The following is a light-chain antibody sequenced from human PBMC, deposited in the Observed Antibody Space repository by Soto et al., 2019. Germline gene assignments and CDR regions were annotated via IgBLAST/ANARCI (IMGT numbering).Light chain of an antibody. CDR3: CSCVGSYIYV. V-gene: IGLV2-11*01. Sequence: QSVLTQPRSVSGSPGQSVTISCTGTSNDVGGYHYVSWYQHHPGKAPKLVIFDVNRRPSGVPHRFSGSKSDNTASLTISGLQAEDEADYYCCSCVGSYIYVFGNGTKRTV. J-gene: IGLJ1*01. CDR2: DVN. CDR1: SNDVGGYHY.